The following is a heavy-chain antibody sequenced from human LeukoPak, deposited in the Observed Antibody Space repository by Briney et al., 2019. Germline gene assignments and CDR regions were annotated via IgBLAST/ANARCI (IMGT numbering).Heavy chain of an antibody. CDR2: IIASSGST. J-gene: IGHJ6*02. D-gene: IGHD3-3*01. Sequence: GGSLRLSCTASGFTFSSYAMNWVRQAPGKGLEWVSAIIASSGSTYYADSVKCRFATSRDNSKNTLYLQMNCLRAEETALYCCAKGAGSFWRAYYGIDVWGQGTTVTVSS. CDR3: AKGAGSFWRAYYGIDV. CDR1: GFTFSSYA. V-gene: IGHV3-23*01.